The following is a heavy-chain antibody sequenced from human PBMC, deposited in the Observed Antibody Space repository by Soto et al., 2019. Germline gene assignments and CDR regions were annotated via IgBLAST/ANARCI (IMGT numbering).Heavy chain of an antibody. CDR1: GFTFSSYS. J-gene: IGHJ3*02. V-gene: IGHV3-21*01. D-gene: IGHD6-19*01. Sequence: SLRLSCAASGFTFSSYSMNSVRQAPGKGLGWVSFSSSSSNYIYYADSVKGRFTISRDNAKNSLYLQMNTLGADDTAVYYCARDGHSSGWNPDAFDIWGQGTMVTVS. CDR2: SSSSSNYI. CDR3: ARDGHSSGWNPDAFDI.